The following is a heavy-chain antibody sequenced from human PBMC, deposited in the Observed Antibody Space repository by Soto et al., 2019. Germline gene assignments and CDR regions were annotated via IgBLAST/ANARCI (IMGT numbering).Heavy chain of an antibody. V-gene: IGHV1-8*01. D-gene: IGHD4-17*01. CDR1: GYTFTSYD. Sequence: ASVKVSCKASGYTFTSYDINWVRQATGQGLEWMGWMNPNSGNTGYAQKFQGRVTMTRNTSISTAYMELSSLRSEDTAVYYCARGRLDYGDYSLDVWGKGTTVTVSS. CDR2: MNPNSGNT. CDR3: ARGRLDYGDYSLDV. J-gene: IGHJ6*03.